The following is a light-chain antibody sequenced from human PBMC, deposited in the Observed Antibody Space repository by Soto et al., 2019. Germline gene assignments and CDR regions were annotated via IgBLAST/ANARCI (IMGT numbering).Light chain of an antibody. CDR2: DTS. CDR1: TGDVTSGHY. V-gene: IGLV7-46*01. CDR3: LLSYSGTWV. J-gene: IGLJ3*02. Sequence: QAVVTQEPSLTVSPGGTVILTCGLTTGDVTSGHYPYWPQQKPGQAPRTMIYDTSDKQSWTPARFSGSLLGGRAALTLSGAQPEDEADYYCLLSYSGTWVFGGGTKVTVL.